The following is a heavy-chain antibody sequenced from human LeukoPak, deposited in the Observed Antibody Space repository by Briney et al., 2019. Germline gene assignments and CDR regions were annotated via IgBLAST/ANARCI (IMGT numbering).Heavy chain of an antibody. V-gene: IGHV3-48*04. D-gene: IGHD5-12*01. CDR3: ARDKIQWLRYSYFDY. CDR1: GFTFSTYS. J-gene: IGHJ4*02. CDR2: ISGSSSSI. Sequence: PGGSLRLSCVASGFTFSTYSMNWVRQAPGKGLEWVSYISGSSSSIYYADSVKGRFTISRDHAKNSLYLQMNSLRAEDTAVYFCARDKIQWLRYSYFDYWGQGVLVTVSS.